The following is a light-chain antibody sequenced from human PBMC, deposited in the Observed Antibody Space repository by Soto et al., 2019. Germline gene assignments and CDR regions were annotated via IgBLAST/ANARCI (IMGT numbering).Light chain of an antibody. CDR3: QQYGSSPVT. CDR2: GAS. J-gene: IGKJ1*01. V-gene: IGKV3-20*01. Sequence: EIVLTPSPGTLSLSQGERATLSCRASQSVSSSYLAWYQQKPGQAPRLLIYGASSRATGIPDRFSGSGSGTDFTLTISRLEPEDFAVYYCQQYGSSPVTFGQGTKVDIK. CDR1: QSVSSSY.